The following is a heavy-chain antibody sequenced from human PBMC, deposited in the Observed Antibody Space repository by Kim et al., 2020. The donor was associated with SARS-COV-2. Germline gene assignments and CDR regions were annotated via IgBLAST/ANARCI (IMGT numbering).Heavy chain of an antibody. V-gene: IGHV1-3*01. CDR3: ARVIAESGIGAFDI. J-gene: IGHJ3*02. Sequence: QKFQGRVAVTRDTSASKAYMELSSLRSEDTAVYYCARVIAESGIGAFDIWGQGTMVTVSS. D-gene: IGHD1-26*01.